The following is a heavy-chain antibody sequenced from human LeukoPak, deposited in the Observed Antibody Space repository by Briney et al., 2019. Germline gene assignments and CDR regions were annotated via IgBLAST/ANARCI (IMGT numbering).Heavy chain of an antibody. Sequence: GGSLRLSCAASGFPFASYAMSWVRQTPGKGLEWVSHIIGSVASTYYADSVKGRFTISRDNTKNALYLQMNSLRAEDTAVYFCAKRGVVIRVILVGFHKEAYYFDSWGQGALVTVSS. CDR3: AKRGVVIRVILVGFHKEAYYFDS. J-gene: IGHJ4*02. CDR2: IIGSVAST. D-gene: IGHD3-22*01. V-gene: IGHV3-23*01. CDR1: GFPFASYA.